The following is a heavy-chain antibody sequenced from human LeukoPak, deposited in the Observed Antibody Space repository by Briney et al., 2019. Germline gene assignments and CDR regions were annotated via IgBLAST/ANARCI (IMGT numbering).Heavy chain of an antibody. J-gene: IGHJ4*02. CDR2: IYYSGST. CDR1: GGSISSGGYY. D-gene: IGHD3-10*01. CDR3: ARGHGAYYLDY. V-gene: IGHV4-31*03. Sequence: PQTLSLTSTVSGGSISSGGYYWSWIRQHPGKGLEWIGYIYYSGSTYYNPSLKSRVTISVDTSKNQFSLKLSSVTAADTAVYYCARGHGAYYLDYGGQGTLVTVSS.